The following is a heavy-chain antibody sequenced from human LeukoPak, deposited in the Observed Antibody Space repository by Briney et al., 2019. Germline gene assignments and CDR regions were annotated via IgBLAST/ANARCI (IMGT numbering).Heavy chain of an antibody. Sequence: MTGGSLRLSCAASGFTFSSYSMNWVRQAPGKGLEWVSSISSSSSYIYYADSVKGRFTISRDNAKSSLYLQMNSLRAEDTAVYYCARGLHGGLTNWFDPWGQGTLVTVSS. V-gene: IGHV3-21*01. CDR1: GFTFSSYS. D-gene: IGHD3-16*01. CDR3: ARGLHGGLTNWFDP. J-gene: IGHJ5*02. CDR2: ISSSSSYI.